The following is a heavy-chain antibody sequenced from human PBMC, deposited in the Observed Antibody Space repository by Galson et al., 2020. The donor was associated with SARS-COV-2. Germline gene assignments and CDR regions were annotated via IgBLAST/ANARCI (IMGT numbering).Heavy chain of an antibody. CDR2: IKNKADSGTT. CDR1: GFTFSNAW. V-gene: IGHV3-15*01. D-gene: IGHD3-3*01. J-gene: IGHJ3*01. Sequence: GGSLRLSCAASGFTFSNAWMNWVRQAPGKGLEWVGRIKNKADSGTTDYAAPVKGRFTISRDDSENTLYLQMNSLKTEDTAVYYCTTDGVTIYGVVITDAFDLWGQGTMVTVSS. CDR3: TTDGVTIYGVVITDAFDL.